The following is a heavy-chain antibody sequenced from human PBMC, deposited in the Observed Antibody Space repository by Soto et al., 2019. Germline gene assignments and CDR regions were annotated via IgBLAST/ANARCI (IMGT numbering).Heavy chain of an antibody. Sequence: GGSLRLSCAISGFTFSGSAIHWVRQASGKGLEWVGRIKSKANNYATAYTASVKGRFTISRDNSKNMLFLQMNSLRPDDTAVYYCASDSGGYSNYVDYWGQGTLVTVSS. CDR3: ASDSGGYSNYVDY. J-gene: IGHJ4*02. V-gene: IGHV3-73*01. CDR1: GFTFSGSA. D-gene: IGHD4-4*01. CDR2: IKSKANNYAT.